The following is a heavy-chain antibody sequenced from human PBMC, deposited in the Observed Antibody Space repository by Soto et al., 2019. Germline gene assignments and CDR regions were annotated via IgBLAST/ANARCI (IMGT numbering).Heavy chain of an antibody. V-gene: IGHV3-23*01. CDR3: AKGQLYSSSSRYYYCGMDV. Sequence: GGSLRLSCAASGFTFSSYARSWVRQAPGKGLEWVSAISGSGGSTYYADSVKGRFTISRDNSKNTLYLQMNSLRAEDTAVYYCAKGQLYSSSSRYYYCGMDVWGQGTTVTVSS. CDR2: ISGSGGST. D-gene: IGHD6-6*01. CDR1: GFTFSSYA. J-gene: IGHJ6*02.